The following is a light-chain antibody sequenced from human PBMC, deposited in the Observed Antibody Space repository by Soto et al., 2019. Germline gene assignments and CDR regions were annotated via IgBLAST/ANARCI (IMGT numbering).Light chain of an antibody. CDR3: QQYYSTPPT. Sequence: DIVMTQSPDSLALSLGERATINCESSQSVLYSSNNKNYLAWHQQKPGQPPKLLIYWASTRESGVPDRFSGSGSGTEFTLTLSSLQAEDVAVYYCQQYYSTPPTFGQGTKVEIK. V-gene: IGKV4-1*01. J-gene: IGKJ1*01. CDR2: WAS. CDR1: QSVLYSSNNKNY.